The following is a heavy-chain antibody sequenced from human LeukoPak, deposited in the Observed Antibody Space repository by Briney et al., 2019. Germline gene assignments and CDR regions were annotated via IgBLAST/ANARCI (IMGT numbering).Heavy chain of an antibody. J-gene: IGHJ4*02. CDR2: FDPEDGET. D-gene: IGHD2-15*01. Sequence: ASVKVSCKVSGYTLTELSMHWVRQAPGKGLEWMGGFDPEDGETIYAQKFQGRVTITEDRSTDTAYMELSSLRSDDTAVYYCARADGYCSGGSCYPFDYWGQGTLVTVSS. V-gene: IGHV1-24*01. CDR1: GYTLTELS. CDR3: ARADGYCSGGSCYPFDY.